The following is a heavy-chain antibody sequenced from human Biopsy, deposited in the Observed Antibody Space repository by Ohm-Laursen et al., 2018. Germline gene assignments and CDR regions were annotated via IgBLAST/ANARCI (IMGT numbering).Heavy chain of an antibody. V-gene: IGHV3-23*01. Sequence: GSLRLSCTASGFTFSNYAMSWVRQAPGKGLEWVSAISGSAGSTNYADSVKGRFTISRDNSKNTLYLQLNSLRAEDTALYYCAKISPSSIYYYYGMDVWGQGTTVTVSS. CDR1: GFTFSNYA. J-gene: IGHJ6*02. CDR3: AKISPSSIYYYYGMDV. CDR2: ISGSAGST.